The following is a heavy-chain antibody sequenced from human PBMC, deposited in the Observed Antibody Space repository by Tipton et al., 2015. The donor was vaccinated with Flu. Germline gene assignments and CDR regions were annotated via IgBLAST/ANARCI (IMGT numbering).Heavy chain of an antibody. CDR3: ARSTYYYSSGSSDY. J-gene: IGHJ4*02. D-gene: IGHD3-10*01. CDR1: DYSISSGYY. V-gene: IGHV4-38-2*02. CDR2: ISHSGRT. Sequence: TLSLTCTVSDYSISSGYYWGWIRQPPGKGLEWIGCISHSGRTYYNPSLKSRVTISVDTAKNQFSQRLSSVTDADTAVYYCARSTYYYSSGSSDYWGQGTLVTVSS.